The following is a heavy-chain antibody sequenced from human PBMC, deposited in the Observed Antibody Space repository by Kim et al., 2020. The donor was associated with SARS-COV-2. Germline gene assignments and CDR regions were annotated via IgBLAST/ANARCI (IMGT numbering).Heavy chain of an antibody. V-gene: IGHV3-23*01. Sequence: GGSLRLSCAASGFTFSSYAMSWVRQAPGKGLEWVSAISGSGGSTYYADSVKGRFTISRDNSKNTLYLQMNSLRAEDTAVYYCAKEPPRITMVRGVITPWGQGTLVTVSS. D-gene: IGHD3-10*01. CDR2: ISGSGGST. J-gene: IGHJ4*02. CDR3: AKEPPRITMVRGVITP. CDR1: GFTFSSYA.